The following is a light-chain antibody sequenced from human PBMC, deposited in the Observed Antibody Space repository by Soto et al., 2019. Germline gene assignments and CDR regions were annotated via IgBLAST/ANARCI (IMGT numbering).Light chain of an antibody. CDR1: QSISSY. Sequence: EIVLTQSPATLSLSPGERATLSCRASQSISSYLAWYQQKPGQAPRLLIYEASNKATVIPARFSGGGTGTDFTLSICSLEPDDFEVYYCQQRGNRTPTFGGGTKVEIK. CDR3: QQRGNRTPT. V-gene: IGKV3-11*01. J-gene: IGKJ4*01. CDR2: EAS.